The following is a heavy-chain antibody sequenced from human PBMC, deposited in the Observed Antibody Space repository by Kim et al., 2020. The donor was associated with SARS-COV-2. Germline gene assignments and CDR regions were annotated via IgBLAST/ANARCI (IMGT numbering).Heavy chain of an antibody. J-gene: IGHJ6*02. CDR2: INAGNGNT. Sequence: ASVKVSCKASGYTFTSYAMHWVRQAPGQRLEWMGWINAGNGNTKYSQKFQGRVTITRDTSASTAYMELSSLRSEDTAVYYCARESYCSGGSCYLPISVGLYGMDVWGQGTTVTVSS. CDR1: GYTFTSYA. CDR3: ARESYCSGGSCYLPISVGLYGMDV. V-gene: IGHV1-3*01. D-gene: IGHD2-15*01.